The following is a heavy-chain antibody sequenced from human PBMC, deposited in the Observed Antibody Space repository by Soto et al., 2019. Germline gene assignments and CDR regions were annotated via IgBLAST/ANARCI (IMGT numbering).Heavy chain of an antibody. CDR1: GFSVSDTY. J-gene: IGHJ5*02. CDR2: LATSGGT. Sequence: GGSLRLSCAVSGFSVSDTYMDWVRQAPGKGLEWVSLLATSGGTLYADSVKDRFTISRDNSKNTLYVQMNSLRPEDTAVYYCGKDRRFGNGYNLGFDLWGQGTLVTVSS. D-gene: IGHD5-12*01. CDR3: GKDRRFGNGYNLGFDL. V-gene: IGHV3-66*03.